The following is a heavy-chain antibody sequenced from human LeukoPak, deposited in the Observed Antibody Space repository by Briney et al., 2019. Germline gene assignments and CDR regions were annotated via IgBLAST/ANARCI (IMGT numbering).Heavy chain of an antibody. CDR1: GFTFSSYA. J-gene: IGHJ4*02. CDR3: ARGSTYYDSSGQVPFDY. CDR2: ISYDGSNK. Sequence: GWSLRLSCAASGFTFSSYAMHWVRQAPGKGLEWVAVISYDGSNKYYADSVKGRFTISRDNGKNTLYLQMNSLRAEDTAVYYCARGSTYYDSSGQVPFDYWGQGTLVTVSS. D-gene: IGHD3-22*01. V-gene: IGHV3-30-3*01.